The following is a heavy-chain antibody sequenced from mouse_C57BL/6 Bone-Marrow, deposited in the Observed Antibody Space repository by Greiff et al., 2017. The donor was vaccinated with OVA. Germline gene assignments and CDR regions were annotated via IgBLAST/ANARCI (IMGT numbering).Heavy chain of an antibody. CDR1: GFTFSDAW. CDR3: TREVTTGPWFAY. Sequence: EVQLVESGGGLVQPGGSMKLSCAASGFTFSDAWMDWVRQSPEKGLEWVAEIRNKANNHATYYAESVKGRFTISRDDSKSSVYLQMNSLRAEDTGIYYCTREVTTGPWFAYWGQGTLVTVSA. CDR2: IRNKANNHAT. V-gene: IGHV6-6*01. J-gene: IGHJ3*01. D-gene: IGHD2-2*01.